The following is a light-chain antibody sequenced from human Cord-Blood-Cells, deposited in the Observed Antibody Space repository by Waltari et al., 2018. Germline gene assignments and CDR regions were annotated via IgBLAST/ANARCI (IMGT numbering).Light chain of an antibody. CDR3: QQRSNWPPFT. V-gene: IGKV3-11*01. Sequence: EIVLIQSPATLSLSPGERATLSCRASQSVSSYLAWYQQKPGQATRLLIYDASNMATGIPARFSGSGSGTDFTLTISSLEPEDFAVYYCQQRSNWPPFTFGPGTKVDIK. J-gene: IGKJ3*01. CDR1: QSVSSY. CDR2: DAS.